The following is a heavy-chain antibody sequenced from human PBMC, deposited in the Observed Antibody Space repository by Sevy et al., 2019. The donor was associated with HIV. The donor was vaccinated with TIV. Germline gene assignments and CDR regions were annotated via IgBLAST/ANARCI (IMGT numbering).Heavy chain of an antibody. CDR2: IYHSGST. Sequence: SETLSLTCTVSGYSIIGDYYWGWIRQPPGKGLEWIVHIYHSGSTYYNPSLDSRVTPSVDTSKNQFSLRLSSVTAADTANYYCARVKLRGAYYYDFWGQGTLVTVSS. J-gene: IGHJ4*02. CDR1: GYSIIGDYY. CDR3: ARVKLRGAYYYDF. V-gene: IGHV4-38-2*02.